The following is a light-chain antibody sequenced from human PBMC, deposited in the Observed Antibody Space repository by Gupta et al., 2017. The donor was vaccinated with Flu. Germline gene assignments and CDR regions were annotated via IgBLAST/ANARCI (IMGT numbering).Light chain of an antibody. CDR3: SSYTSSSTLGV. CDR2: EVS. CDR1: SSDVGGYNY. V-gene: IGLV2-14*01. Sequence: QSALTQPASVFGSPGQSIPISCTGTSSDVGGYNYVSWYQQHPGKAPKLMIYEVSNRPSGVSNRFSGSKSGNTASLTISGLQAEDEADYYCSSYTSSSTLGVFGTGTKVTVL. J-gene: IGLJ1*01.